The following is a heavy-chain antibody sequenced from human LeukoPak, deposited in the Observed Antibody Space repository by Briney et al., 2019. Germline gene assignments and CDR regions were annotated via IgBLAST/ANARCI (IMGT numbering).Heavy chain of an antibody. J-gene: IGHJ4*02. Sequence: GGSLGLSCAASGFTFSNYAMNWVRQAPGKGLEWVSAISGSGGNTNYSDSVKGRFTISRDNAKNTLYLQMNSLRAGDTAVYYCASTPNGVAAIYFDYWGQGTLVTVSS. CDR1: GFTFSNYA. V-gene: IGHV3-23*01. CDR2: ISGSGGNT. D-gene: IGHD2-15*01. CDR3: ASTPNGVAAIYFDY.